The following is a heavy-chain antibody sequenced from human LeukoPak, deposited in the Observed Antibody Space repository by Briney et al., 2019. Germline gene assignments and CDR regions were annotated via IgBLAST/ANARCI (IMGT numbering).Heavy chain of an antibody. V-gene: IGHV3-23*01. CDR3: AKDSYFPWRGKIDY. CDR1: GFTFSSYA. D-gene: IGHD2/OR15-2a*01. J-gene: IGHJ4*02. CDR2: ISGSGGSI. Sequence: GGSLRLSCEASGFTFSSYAMSWVRQAPGKGLEWVSGISGSGGSIHYADSVKGRFTISRDNSKNTLYLRMNSLRAEDTAVYYCAKDSYFPWRGKIDYWGQGTLVTVSS.